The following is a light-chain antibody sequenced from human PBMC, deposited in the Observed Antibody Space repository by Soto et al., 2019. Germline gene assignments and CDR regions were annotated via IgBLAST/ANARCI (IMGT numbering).Light chain of an antibody. Sequence: EIVMTQSPATLSVSPGERATLSCRASQSVSSNLAWYQQKPGQAPRLLIYGASTRATGIPASFRGSGSGTEFTLAISSLQSEDFAVYYCQQYNNWPPTVGKGTKVEIK. J-gene: IGKJ1*01. V-gene: IGKV3-15*01. CDR2: GAS. CDR3: QQYNNWPPT. CDR1: QSVSSN.